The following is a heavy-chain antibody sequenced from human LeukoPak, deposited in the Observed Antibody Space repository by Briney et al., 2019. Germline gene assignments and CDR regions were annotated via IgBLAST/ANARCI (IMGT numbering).Heavy chain of an antibody. J-gene: IGHJ4*02. D-gene: IGHD5-24*01. CDR3: ARGKDGYKRGYPLGFDY. CDR2: ISSSGITI. CDR1: GFTFVDYG. V-gene: IGHV3-11*01. Sequence: PGGSLRLSCATSGFTFVDYGLSWVRQAPGKGLEWVSSISSSGITIYYADSVKGRFTISRDNAENSPYLQMNSLRAEDTAVYYCARGKDGYKRGYPLGFDYWGQGTLVTVSS.